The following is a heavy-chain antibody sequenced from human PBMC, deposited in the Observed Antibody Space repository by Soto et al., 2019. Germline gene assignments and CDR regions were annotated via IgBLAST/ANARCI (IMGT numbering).Heavy chain of an antibody. D-gene: IGHD7-27*01. CDR2: IYHSGST. J-gene: IGHJ4*02. Sequence: SETLSLTCAVSGGAIRSTTWWSRFRQPPGKGLEWIGEIYHSGSTNYNPSLKSRVTISVDKSKNQFSLKLSSVTAADTAVYYCARESALGGDSDYWGQGTLVTVS. CDR1: GGAIRSTTW. V-gene: IGHV4-4*02. CDR3: ARESALGGDSDY.